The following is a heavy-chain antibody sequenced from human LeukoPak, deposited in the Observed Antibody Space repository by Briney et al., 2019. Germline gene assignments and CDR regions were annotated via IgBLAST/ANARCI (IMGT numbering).Heavy chain of an antibody. Sequence: GGSLRLSCAASGFTFSSYSMNWVRQAPGKGLEWVSYISSSSSTIYYADSVKGRFTISRDNAKNSLYLQMNSLRAEDTAVYYCARTPSYITMVNLGHPAYFDYWGQGTLVTVSS. CDR1: GFTFSSYS. J-gene: IGHJ4*02. CDR2: ISSSSSTI. V-gene: IGHV3-48*01. CDR3: ARTPSYITMVNLGHPAYFDY. D-gene: IGHD3-10*01.